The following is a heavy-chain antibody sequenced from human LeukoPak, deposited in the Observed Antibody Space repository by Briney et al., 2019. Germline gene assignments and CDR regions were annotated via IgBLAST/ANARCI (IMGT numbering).Heavy chain of an antibody. CDR3: AREEKQQLVGPL. V-gene: IGHV4-38-2*02. CDR1: GGSISSGYY. Sequence: PSQTLTLTCTVSGGSISSGYYWGWIRQPPGKGLEWIGSIYHSGSTYYNPSLKSRVTISVDTSKNQFSLKLSSVTAADTAVYYCAREEKQQLVGPLWGQGTLVTVSS. J-gene: IGHJ4*02. D-gene: IGHD6-13*01. CDR2: IYHSGST.